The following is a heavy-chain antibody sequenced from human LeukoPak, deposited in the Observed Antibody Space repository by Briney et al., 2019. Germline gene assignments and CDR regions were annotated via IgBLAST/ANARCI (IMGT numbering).Heavy chain of an antibody. D-gene: IGHD3-22*01. J-gene: IGHJ3*02. V-gene: IGHV3-23*01. CDR3: AKDLRITMIVVVSLPRPIQDAFDI. Sequence: GGSLRLSCAAPGFTFRSYAMSWVRQAPGKVLEWVSAISGSGGSTYYADSVRGRFTISRDNSKNTRYLQMNSLRAEDTAVYYCAKDLRITMIVVVSLPRPIQDAFDIWGKGKMVTVSS. CDR2: ISGSGGST. CDR1: GFTFRSYA.